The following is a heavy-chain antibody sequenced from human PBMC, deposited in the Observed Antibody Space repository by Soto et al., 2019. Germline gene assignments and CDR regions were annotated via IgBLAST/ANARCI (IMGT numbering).Heavy chain of an antibody. J-gene: IGHJ4*02. CDR1: GGSISSSNW. V-gene: IGHV4-4*02. CDR2: IYHSGST. D-gene: IGHD2-8*01. CDR3: GSSSTDGCYFDY. Sequence: SETLSLTCAVSGGSISSSNWWSCVRQPPGKGLGWVGEIYHSGSTNYNPSLKSRVTISVDKSKNQFSLKLSSVTAADTAVYDCGSSSTDGCYFDYWGQGTLVTVSS.